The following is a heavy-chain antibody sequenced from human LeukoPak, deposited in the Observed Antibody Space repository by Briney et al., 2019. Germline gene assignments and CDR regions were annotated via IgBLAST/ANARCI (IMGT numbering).Heavy chain of an antibody. CDR1: GFTFSSNA. Sequence: GGSLRLSCAASGFTFSSNAMNWVRQAPGKGLEWVAAIYGRGETTYYADLVKGRFTISRDNSKNTLYLQMNSLRAEDTAVYYCSKTAMIKVISNTDPNGLNYWGQGTLVTVSS. CDR3: SKTAMIKVISNTDPNGLNY. CDR2: IYGRGETT. D-gene: IGHD3-3*02. V-gene: IGHV3-23*01. J-gene: IGHJ4*02.